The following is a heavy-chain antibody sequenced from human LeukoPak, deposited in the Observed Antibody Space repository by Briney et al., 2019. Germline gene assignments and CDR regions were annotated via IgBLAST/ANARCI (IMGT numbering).Heavy chain of an antibody. CDR3: ARGNGHSHREADY. CDR1: GFTFSSYA. D-gene: IGHD5-24*01. Sequence: GGSLRLSCAASGFTFSSYAMSWVRQAPGKGLEWVSAISGSGGSTYYADSVKGRFTISRDNSKNTLYLQMNSLRAEDTAVYYCARGNGHSHREADYWGQGTLVTVSS. V-gene: IGHV3-23*01. CDR2: ISGSGGST. J-gene: IGHJ4*02.